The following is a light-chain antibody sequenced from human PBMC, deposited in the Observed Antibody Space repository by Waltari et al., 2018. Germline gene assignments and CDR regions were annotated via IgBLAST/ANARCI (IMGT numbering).Light chain of an antibody. J-gene: IGLJ3*02. Sequence: SYVLTQPPSVSVAPGKTAKISCAGQNIRSQTVHWYRQKAGQAPVLVMYKDTERPSGIPERFSGSTSGTTVTLTIGGVQAEDEADYYCQSADTSGSWVFGGGTKLAVL. V-gene: IGLV3-25*03. CDR2: KDT. CDR3: QSADTSGSWV. CDR1: NIRSQT.